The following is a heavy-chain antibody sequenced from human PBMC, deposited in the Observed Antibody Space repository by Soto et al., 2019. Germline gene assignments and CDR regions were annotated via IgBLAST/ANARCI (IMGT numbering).Heavy chain of an antibody. V-gene: IGHV3-23*01. CDR2: ISGSGGST. CDR1: GFTFSSYA. CDR3: AKDVSPYSSSSGYFDY. J-gene: IGHJ4*02. Sequence: GGSLRLSCAASGFTFSSYAMSWVRQAPGKGLEWVSAISGSGGSTYYADSVKGRFTISRDNSKNTLYLRMNSLRAEDTAVYYCAKDVSPYSSSSGYFDYWGQGTLVTVSS. D-gene: IGHD6-6*01.